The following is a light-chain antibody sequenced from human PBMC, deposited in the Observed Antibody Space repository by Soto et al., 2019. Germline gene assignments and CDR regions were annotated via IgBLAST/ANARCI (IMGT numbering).Light chain of an antibody. J-gene: IGLJ2*01. CDR1: SSNIGSNT. CDR3: AAWDDTLSGHVV. CDR2: SNN. Sequence: QSVLTQPPSASGTPGQRVTISCSGSSSNIGSNTVNWYQQLPGTAPKLLIYSNNQRPSGVPDRFSGSKSGTSASLAISGLQSEDEADYYWAAWDDTLSGHVVFGGGTKLTVL. V-gene: IGLV1-44*01.